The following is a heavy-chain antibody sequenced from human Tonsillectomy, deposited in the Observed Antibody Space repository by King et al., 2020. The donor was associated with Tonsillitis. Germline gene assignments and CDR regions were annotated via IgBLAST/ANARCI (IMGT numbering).Heavy chain of an antibody. CDR1: GFTFSDYG. V-gene: IGHV3-30*18. CDR3: AKDHRWSYYGIYYYYGMDV. J-gene: IGHJ6*02. Sequence: VQLVESGGGVVQPGRSLRLSCVASGFTFSDYGMHWVRQAPGKGLEWVAVISYDGSSEYYADSVKGRCTISRDNFKNTLYVQMNSLRAEDTAVYYCAKDHRWSYYGIYYYYGMDVWGQGTTVTVSS. CDR2: ISYDGSSE. D-gene: IGHD3-10*01.